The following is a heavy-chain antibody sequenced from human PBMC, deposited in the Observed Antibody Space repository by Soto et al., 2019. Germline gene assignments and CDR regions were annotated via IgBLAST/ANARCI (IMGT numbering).Heavy chain of an antibody. D-gene: IGHD1-26*01. CDR1: GGSFSGYY. V-gene: IGHV4-34*01. CDR3: ASGNSGPRADV. J-gene: IGHJ6*02. Sequence: SETLSLTCAVYGGSFSGYYWSWIRQPPGKGLEWIGYIKKSGSTNYNPSLKGRVTISVDTSKNQFSLKLTSVTAADTAVYYCASGNSGPRADVWGQGTTVTVSS. CDR2: IKKSGST.